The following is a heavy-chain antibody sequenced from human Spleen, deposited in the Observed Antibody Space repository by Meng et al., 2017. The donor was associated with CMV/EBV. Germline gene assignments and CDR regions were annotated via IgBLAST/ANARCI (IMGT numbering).Heavy chain of an antibody. J-gene: IGHJ3*01. Sequence: GSLRLSCTVSGGSISSSSYYWGWIRQPPGKGLEWIGSIYYSGNTNYNPSLKSRVTISVDTSKNQFSLKLNSVTAADTAVYYCARSIGYCTTTFCSRVFDVWGQGTMVTVSS. CDR1: GGSISSSSYY. D-gene: IGHD2-8*01. V-gene: IGHV4-39*07. CDR2: IYYSGNT. CDR3: ARSIGYCTTTFCSRVFDV.